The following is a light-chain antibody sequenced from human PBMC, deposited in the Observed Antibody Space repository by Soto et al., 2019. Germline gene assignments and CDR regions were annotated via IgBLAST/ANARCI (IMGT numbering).Light chain of an antibody. CDR1: QSVTSSF. V-gene: IGKV3-20*01. J-gene: IGKJ1*01. CDR3: QQYGSSPWT. CDR2: GAS. Sequence: EIVLTQSPGTLSLSLGQRATLSCRASQSVTSSFLAWYQQKPGQAPRLLIYGASSRATGIPDGFSGSGSGTDFTLTISRLEPEDFAVYYCQQYGSSPWTFGQGTKVEIK.